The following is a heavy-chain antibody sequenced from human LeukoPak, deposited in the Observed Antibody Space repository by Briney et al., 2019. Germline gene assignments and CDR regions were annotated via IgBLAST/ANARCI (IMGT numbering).Heavy chain of an antibody. CDR3: ARTSSSSWYVR. D-gene: IGHD6-13*01. CDR2: IYYSGST. J-gene: IGHJ4*02. Sequence: SETLSLTCTVSGGSIRSSTYHWGWIRQPPGKGLEWIGSIYYSGSTYYNPSLKSRVTISVDTYKNQFSLKLSSVTAADTAVYYCARTSSSSWYVRWGQGTLVTVSS. CDR1: GGSIRSSTYH. V-gene: IGHV4-39*01.